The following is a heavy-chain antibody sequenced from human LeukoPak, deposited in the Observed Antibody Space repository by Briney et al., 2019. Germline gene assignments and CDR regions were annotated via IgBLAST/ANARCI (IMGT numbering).Heavy chain of an antibody. J-gene: IGHJ6*02. CDR3: ARGAPKTYDFWSGYSYYYYYGMDV. V-gene: IGHV1-8*02. Sequence: ASVKVSCKASGYTFTSYGISWVRQATGQGLEWMGWMNPNSGNTGYAQKFQGRVTMTRNTSISTAYMELSSLRSEDTAVCYCARGAPKTYDFWSGYSYYYYYGMDVWGQGTTVTVSS. CDR2: MNPNSGNT. CDR1: GYTFTSYG. D-gene: IGHD3-3*01.